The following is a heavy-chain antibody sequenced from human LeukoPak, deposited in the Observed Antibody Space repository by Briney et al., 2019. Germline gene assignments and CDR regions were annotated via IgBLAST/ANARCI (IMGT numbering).Heavy chain of an antibody. CDR3: ARDHLQYYYDSSGYYEDNFDY. V-gene: IGHV3-7*01. CDR2: IKQDGSEK. D-gene: IGHD3-22*01. Sequence: GGSLRLSCAASGFTFSSYWMSWVRQAPGKGLEWVANIKQDGSEKHYVDSVKGRFTISRDNAKNSLYLQMNSLRAEDTAVYYCARDHLQYYYDSSGYYEDNFDYWGQGTLVTVSS. CDR1: GFTFSSYW. J-gene: IGHJ4*02.